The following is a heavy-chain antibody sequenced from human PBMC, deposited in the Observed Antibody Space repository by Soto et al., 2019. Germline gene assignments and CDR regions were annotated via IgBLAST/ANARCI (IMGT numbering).Heavy chain of an antibody. Sequence: SETLSLTCAVSGGSISSGGYYWIWIRQHPGKGLEWIGYIYYSGSTYYNPSLKSRVTISVDTSKNQFSLKLSSVTAADTAVYYCARGGTYYYDSSGYYPFDYWGQGTLVTVSS. V-gene: IGHV4-31*11. CDR3: ARGGTYYYDSSGYYPFDY. J-gene: IGHJ4*02. D-gene: IGHD3-22*01. CDR2: IYYSGST. CDR1: GGSISSGGYY.